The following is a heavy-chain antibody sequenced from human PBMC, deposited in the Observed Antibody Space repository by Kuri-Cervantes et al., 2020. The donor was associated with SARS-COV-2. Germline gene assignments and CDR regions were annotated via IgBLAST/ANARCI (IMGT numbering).Heavy chain of an antibody. CDR1: GGSISSYY. Sequence: SETLSLTCTVSGGSISSYYWSWIRQPPGKGLEWIGYIYHSGSTYYNPSLKSRVTISVDRSKNQFSLKLSSVTAADTAVYYCARVGDRTSTKFDYWGQGTLVTVSS. CDR3: ARVGDRTSTKFDY. D-gene: IGHD4-17*01. V-gene: IGHV4-59*12. CDR2: IYHSGST. J-gene: IGHJ4*02.